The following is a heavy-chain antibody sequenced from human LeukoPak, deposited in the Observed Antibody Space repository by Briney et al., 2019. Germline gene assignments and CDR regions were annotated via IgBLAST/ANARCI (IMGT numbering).Heavy chain of an antibody. CDR3: ARYVAARPKRYFDL. J-gene: IGHJ2*01. V-gene: IGHV4-39*01. D-gene: IGHD6-6*01. CDR1: GGSISSSSYY. Sequence: PSETLSLTCTVSGGSISSSSYYWGWIRQPPGKGLEWIGSIYYSGSTYYNPSLKSRVTISVDTSKNQFSLKLSSVTAADTAVYYCARYVAARPKRYFDLWGRGTLVTVSS. CDR2: IYYSGST.